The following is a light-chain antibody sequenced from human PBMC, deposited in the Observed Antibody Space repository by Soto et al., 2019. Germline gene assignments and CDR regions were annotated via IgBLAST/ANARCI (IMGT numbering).Light chain of an antibody. J-gene: IGLJ2*01. CDR3: SSYTNSNTLV. CDR1: SSDVGGYNY. Sequence: QSVLTQPASVSGSPGQSITISCTGTSSDVGGYNYVSWYQHHPGKAPKLLIYEVTNRPSGVANRFSGSKSGNTASLTISGLQAEDEADYYCSSYTNSNTLVFGGGTKLTVL. CDR2: EVT. V-gene: IGLV2-14*01.